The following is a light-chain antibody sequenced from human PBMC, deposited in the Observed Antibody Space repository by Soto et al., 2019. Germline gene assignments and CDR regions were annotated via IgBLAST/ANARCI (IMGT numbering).Light chain of an antibody. CDR1: SSDVGDYNH. CDR3: CSNAVGFTVL. J-gene: IGLJ2*01. Sequence: QSALTQPRSVSGSPGQSVTISCTGTSSDVGDYNHVSWYQQHPGKAPKLFIYDVSDRPSGVSNRFSGSKSGTTASLTISGLQAEDESDYYCCSNAVGFTVLFGGGTKLTVL. CDR2: DVS. V-gene: IGLV2-11*01.